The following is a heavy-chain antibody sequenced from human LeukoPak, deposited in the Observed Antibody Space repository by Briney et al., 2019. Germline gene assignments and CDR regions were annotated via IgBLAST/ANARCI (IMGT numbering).Heavy chain of an antibody. D-gene: IGHD3-16*01. CDR1: GDSISTYH. Sequence: SETLSLTCSVSGDSISTYHWNWIRKPPGKGLEWIGYMHSTGNSKYNPSLRSRVNMFVDTSKNQAALILSSVTAADTAVYYCARDKQHSYGRYFDHWGQGALVTVSS. V-gene: IGHV4-59*01. J-gene: IGHJ4*02. CDR2: MHSTGNS. CDR3: ARDKQHSYGRYFDH.